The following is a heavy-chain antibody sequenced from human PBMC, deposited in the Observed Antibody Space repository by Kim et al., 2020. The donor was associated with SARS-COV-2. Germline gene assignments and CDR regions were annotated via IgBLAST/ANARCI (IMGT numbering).Heavy chain of an antibody. D-gene: IGHD3-10*01. J-gene: IGHJ5*01. CDR3: ARASGSGRLGYVFDA. CDR1: DGSMSTSGYY. V-gene: IGHV4-31*03. CDR2: IYNSGIT. Sequence: SETLSLTCKVSDGSMSTSGYYWNWIRQNPGKGLEWIGFIYNSGITSYNPSLKSRVTITIDTSENQISLKVTSVTAADTAVYFCARASGSGRLGYVFDAWG.